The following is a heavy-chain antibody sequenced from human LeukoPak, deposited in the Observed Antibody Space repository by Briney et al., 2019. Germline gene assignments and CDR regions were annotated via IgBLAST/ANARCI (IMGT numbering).Heavy chain of an antibody. D-gene: IGHD1-1*01. Sequence: GGSLRLSCAASGFTFSHFWMSWVRQTPGKGLEWVANLKPDGSDKYYVDSVRGRFTISRENAKNSLYLQMNSLRAGDTAVYYCARVAKERVGGVYYFDYWGQGTLVTVSS. CDR1: GFTFSHFW. CDR3: ARVAKERVGGVYYFDY. V-gene: IGHV3-7*01. J-gene: IGHJ4*02. CDR2: LKPDGSDK.